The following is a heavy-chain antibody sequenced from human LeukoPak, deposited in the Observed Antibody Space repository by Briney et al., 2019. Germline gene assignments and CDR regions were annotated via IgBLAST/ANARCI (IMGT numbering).Heavy chain of an antibody. CDR3: ACGYNYGRDAFDI. J-gene: IGHJ3*02. CDR2: ISSDGSSA. Sequence: QPGGSLRLTCAASGFTFSSYWMHWVRQAPGKGLMWVSRISSDGSSASYADSVKGRFTISRDNAKNTMYLQMNSLRAEDTAMYYCACGYNYGRDAFDIWGQGTVVTVSS. CDR1: GFTFSSYW. V-gene: IGHV3-74*01. D-gene: IGHD5-18*01.